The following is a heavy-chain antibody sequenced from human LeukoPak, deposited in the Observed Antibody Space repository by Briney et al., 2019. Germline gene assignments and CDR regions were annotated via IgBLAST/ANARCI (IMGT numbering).Heavy chain of an antibody. CDR3: ARVGRLGDYGAFDI. CDR2: INHSGST. J-gene: IGHJ3*02. V-gene: IGHV4-34*01. Sequence: PSETLSLTCAVYGGSFSGYYWSWIRQPPGKGLEWIGEINHSGSTNYNPSLKSRVTISVDTSKNQFSLKLSSVTAADTAVYYCARVGRLGDYGAFDIWGQGTMVTVSS. D-gene: IGHD4-17*01. CDR1: GGSFSGYY.